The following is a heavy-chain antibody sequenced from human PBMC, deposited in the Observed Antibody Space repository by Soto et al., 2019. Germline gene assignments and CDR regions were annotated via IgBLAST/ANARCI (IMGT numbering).Heavy chain of an antibody. V-gene: IGHV5-51*07. CDR1: GYSFTSYW. CDR2: IYPGDSDT. CDR3: ARLLPNPGGYHYYGMDV. J-gene: IGHJ6*02. Sequence: PGESLKISCKGSGYSFTSYWIGWVHQMPGKGLEWMGIIYPGDSDTRYSPSFQGQVTISADKSISTAYLQWSSLKASDTAMYYCARLLPNPGGYHYYGMDVWGQGTTVTVSS. D-gene: IGHD3-10*01.